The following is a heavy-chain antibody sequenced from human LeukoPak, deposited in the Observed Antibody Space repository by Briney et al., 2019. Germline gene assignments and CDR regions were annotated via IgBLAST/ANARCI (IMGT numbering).Heavy chain of an antibody. CDR1: GGSISSYY. CDR2: IYYSGST. J-gene: IGHJ4*02. Sequence: SETLSLTCTVSGGSISSYYWSWIRQPPGKGLEWIGYIYYSGSTNYNPSLKSRVTMSVDTSKNQFSLKLSSVTAADTAVYYCARTYSSSSGLVDYWGQGTLVTVSS. CDR3: ARTYSSSSGLVDY. D-gene: IGHD6-6*01. V-gene: IGHV4-59*12.